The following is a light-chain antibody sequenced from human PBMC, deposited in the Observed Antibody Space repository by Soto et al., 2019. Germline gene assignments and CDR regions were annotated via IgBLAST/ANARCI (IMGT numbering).Light chain of an antibody. Sequence: QSVLTQPASVSESPGQSITISCTGTSSDVGSYNLVSWYQQHPGKAPKLMIYEVSKRPSGVSNRFSGSKSGNTASLTISGLQAEDEADYYCCSYADSSTPYVFGTGTKDTDL. CDR1: SSDVGSYNL. V-gene: IGLV2-23*02. CDR3: CSYADSSTPYV. J-gene: IGLJ1*01. CDR2: EVS.